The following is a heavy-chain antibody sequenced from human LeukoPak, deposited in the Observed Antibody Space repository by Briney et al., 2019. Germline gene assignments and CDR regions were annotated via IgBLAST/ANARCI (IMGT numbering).Heavy chain of an antibody. D-gene: IGHD3-22*01. CDR2: INPSGGST. CDR1: GYTFTSYY. J-gene: IGHJ3*02. CDR3: ARDYYDSSGIPQDAFGI. V-gene: IGHV1-46*01. Sequence: ASVKVSCKASGYTFTSYYMHWVRQAPGQGLEWMGIINPSGGSTSYAQKFQGRVTMTRDTSTSTVYMELSSLRSEDTAVYYCARDYYDSSGIPQDAFGIWGQGTMVTVSS.